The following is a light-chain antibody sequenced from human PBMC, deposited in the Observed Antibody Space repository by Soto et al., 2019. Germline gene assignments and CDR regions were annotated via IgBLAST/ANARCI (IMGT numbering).Light chain of an antibody. CDR1: QSVSSN. Sequence: EILMTQSPSTLSVSPGERATLSCRASQSVSSNLAWYQQKPGQAPRLLIYGASTRATGIPDRLSGSGSGTDFTLTISRLEPEDFAVYYCQQYGSSPITFGQGTRLEIK. J-gene: IGKJ5*01. CDR2: GAS. V-gene: IGKV3-20*01. CDR3: QQYGSSPIT.